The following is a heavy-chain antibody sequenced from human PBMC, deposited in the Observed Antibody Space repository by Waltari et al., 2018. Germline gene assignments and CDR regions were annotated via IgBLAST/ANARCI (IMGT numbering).Heavy chain of an antibody. CDR1: GFTFSSYA. D-gene: IGHD6-6*01. CDR3: AKTVHYYYYMDV. V-gene: IGHV3-23*03. J-gene: IGHJ6*03. CDR2: IYSGGST. Sequence: EVQLLESGGGLVQPGGSLRLPCAASGFTFSSYAMGWVRQAPGKGLEWVSVIYSGGSTYYADSVKGRFTISRDNSKNTLYLQMNSLRAEDTAVYYCAKTVHYYYYMDVWGKGTTVTVSS.